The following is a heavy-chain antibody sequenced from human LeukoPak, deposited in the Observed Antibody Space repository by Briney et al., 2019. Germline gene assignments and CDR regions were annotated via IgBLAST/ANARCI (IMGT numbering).Heavy chain of an antibody. V-gene: IGHV3-21*01. CDR2: ISTRSSYI. CDR1: GFTFSTYS. J-gene: IGHJ4*02. CDR3: AGDQGGNRWTY. D-gene: IGHD3-16*01. Sequence: GGSLRLSCAASGFTFSTYSMNWVRRAPGKGLEWVSSISTRSSYIYYVDSVRGRFTISRDNAKKSLYLQMSSLRVEDSAVYYCAGDQGGNRWTYWGQGTLVTVSS.